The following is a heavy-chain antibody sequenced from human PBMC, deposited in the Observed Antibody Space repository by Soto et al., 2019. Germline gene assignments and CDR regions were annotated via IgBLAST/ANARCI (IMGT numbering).Heavy chain of an antibody. CDR2: ISYDGSNT. J-gene: IGHJ6*02. D-gene: IGHD1-26*01. V-gene: IGHV3-30*18. CDR1: GFSISDYG. Sequence: QVQLVESGGGVVQPGWSLRLSCAASGFSISDYGMEWVRQAPGKGLECVALISYDGSNTYYADSVKGRFTISRDNSKDTLFLQMTGLRREDTAVYYCAKGAGDRLSLGMDVWGQGTTVTVSS. CDR3: AKGAGDRLSLGMDV.